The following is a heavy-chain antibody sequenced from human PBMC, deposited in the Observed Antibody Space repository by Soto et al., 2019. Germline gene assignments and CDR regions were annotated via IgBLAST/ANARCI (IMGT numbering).Heavy chain of an antibody. D-gene: IGHD3-10*01. CDR3: ARAQGSGFLVS. CDR2: IYYSGST. CDR1: GGSISSGDYY. Sequence: QVQLQESGPGLVKPSQTLSLTCTVSGGSISSGDYYWSWIRQPPGKGLEWIGYIYYSGSTYYNPSRKSRVTISVDTSKIQSALKLCSVTAADTAVYYCARAQGSGFLVSWGQGTLVTVSS. J-gene: IGHJ4*02. V-gene: IGHV4-30-4*01.